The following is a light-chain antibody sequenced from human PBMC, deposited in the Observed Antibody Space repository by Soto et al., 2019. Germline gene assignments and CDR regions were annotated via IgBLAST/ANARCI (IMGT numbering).Light chain of an antibody. CDR2: LGS. V-gene: IGKV2-28*01. J-gene: IGKJ1*01. CDR1: ESLLHSNGYNY. CDR3: MQALQTSWT. Sequence: DIVMTQSRLSLPVTPGEPASISFRSRESLLHSNGYNYLDWYLQKPGQSPQLLIYLGSNRASGVPDRFSGSGSGTDFTLKISRVEAEDVGVYYCMQALQTSWTFGQGTKVDI.